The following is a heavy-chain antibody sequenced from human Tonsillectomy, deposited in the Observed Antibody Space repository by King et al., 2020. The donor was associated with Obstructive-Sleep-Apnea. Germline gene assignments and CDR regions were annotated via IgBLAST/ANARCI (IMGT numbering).Heavy chain of an antibody. CDR2: ISSSSGYI. CDR1: GFTFSSYN. V-gene: IGHV3-21*01. D-gene: IGHD6-13*01. Sequence: VQLVESGGGLVKPGGSLRLSCAASGFTFSSYNMNRVRQAPGKGLEWVSSISSSSGYIYYADSVKGRFSISRDNAKNSLYLQMNSLRVDDTAVYYCATALAAAAPFDSWGQGTLVTVSS. CDR3: ATALAAAAPFDS. J-gene: IGHJ4*02.